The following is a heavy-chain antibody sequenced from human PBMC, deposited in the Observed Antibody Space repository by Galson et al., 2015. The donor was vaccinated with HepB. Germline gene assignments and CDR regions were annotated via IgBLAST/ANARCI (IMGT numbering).Heavy chain of an antibody. CDR1: GYTFTRYY. CDR3: AREGGDLSGTVPFFAS. J-gene: IGHJ4*02. CDR2: IVPSGGST. D-gene: IGHD1-26*01. Sequence: SVKVSCKASGYTFTRYYMYWVRQAPGQGLEWMGVIVPSGGSTSYAQKFQGRVTMTRDTSMSTVYMELSSLRSEDTAVYYCAREGGDLSGTVPFFASWGQGTLVTVSS. V-gene: IGHV1-46*03.